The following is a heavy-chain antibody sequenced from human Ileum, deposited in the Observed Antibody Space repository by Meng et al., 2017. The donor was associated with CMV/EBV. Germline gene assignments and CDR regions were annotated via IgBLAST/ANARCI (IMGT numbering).Heavy chain of an antibody. V-gene: IGHV3-23*01. J-gene: IGHJ6*02. Sequence: FSFSNYAMSWVRQAPGKGLEWVSGISGSGDRTYYADSVKGRFTISRDNSKNTLYLQMNSLRTEDTALYYCAKYTVTTPLRYYGMDVWGQGTTVTVSS. CDR3: AKYTVTTPLRYYGMDV. D-gene: IGHD4-17*01. CDR2: ISGSGDRT. CDR1: FSFSNYA.